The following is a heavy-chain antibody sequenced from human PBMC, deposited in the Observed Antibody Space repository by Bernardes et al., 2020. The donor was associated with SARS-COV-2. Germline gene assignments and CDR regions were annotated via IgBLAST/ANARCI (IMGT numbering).Heavy chain of an antibody. CDR2: IWYDGSNK. CDR1: GFTFSSYG. CDR3: ARDGSGSYHDAFDI. J-gene: IGHJ3*02. Sequence: GGSLRLSCAASGFTFSSYGMHWVRQAPGKGLEWVAVIWYDGSNKYYADSVKGRFTISRDNSKNTLYLQMNSLRAEDTAVYYCARDGSGSYHDAFDIWGQGTMVTVSS. V-gene: IGHV3-33*01. D-gene: IGHD1-26*01.